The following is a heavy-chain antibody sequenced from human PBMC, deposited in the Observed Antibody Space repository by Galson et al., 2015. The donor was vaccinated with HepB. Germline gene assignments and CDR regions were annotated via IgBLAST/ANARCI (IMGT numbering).Heavy chain of an antibody. CDR2: ISSSSSTI. D-gene: IGHD6-19*01. V-gene: IGHV3-48*01. CDR1: GFTFSSYS. CDR3: ARVDALGIAVAGGHDY. J-gene: IGHJ4*02. Sequence: SLRLSCAASGFTFSSYSMNWVRQAPGKGLEWVSYISSSSSTIYYADSVKGRFTISRDNAKNSLYLQMNSLRAEDTAVYYCARVDALGIAVAGGHDYWGQGTLVTVSS.